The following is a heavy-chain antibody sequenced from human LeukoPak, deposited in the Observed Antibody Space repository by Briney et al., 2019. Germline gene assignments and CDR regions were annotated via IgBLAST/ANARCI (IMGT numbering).Heavy chain of an antibody. D-gene: IGHD3-3*01. Sequence: ASVKVSRKASGGTFSSYTISWVRQAPGQGLEWMGRIIPILGIANYAQKFQGRATITADKATSTAYMELSSLRSEDTAVYYCARDGEGTTIFGVEHWFDPWGQGTLVTVSS. V-gene: IGHV1-69*04. CDR3: ARDGEGTTIFGVEHWFDP. CDR1: GGTFSSYT. CDR2: IIPILGIA. J-gene: IGHJ5*02.